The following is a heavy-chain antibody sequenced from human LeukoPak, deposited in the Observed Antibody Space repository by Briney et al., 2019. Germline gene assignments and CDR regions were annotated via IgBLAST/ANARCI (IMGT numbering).Heavy chain of an antibody. V-gene: IGHV3-53*01. D-gene: IGHD2-8*01. Sequence: GGSLRLSCAASGFIVSSNYMSWVRQALGKGLEWVSVIYAGGNTNYADSVKGRFTISIDTSKNTVHLQKNSLRAEDTAVYYCARLMGWHNPFDYWGQGTLVTVSS. J-gene: IGHJ4*02. CDR2: IYAGGNT. CDR3: ARLMGWHNPFDY. CDR1: GFIVSSNY.